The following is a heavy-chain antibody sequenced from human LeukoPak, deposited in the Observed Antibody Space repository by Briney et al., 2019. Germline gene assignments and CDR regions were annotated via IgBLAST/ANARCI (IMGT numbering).Heavy chain of an antibody. D-gene: IGHD3-3*01. J-gene: IGHJ4*02. CDR2: IFYSGST. V-gene: IGHV4-39*01. Sequence: PSETLSLTCTVSGGSIRSSSHNWDWIRQPPGKGLEYIGSIFYSGSTYYNPSLTSRVTISVDTSKNQFSLKLSSVTAADTVVYYCARRPKQPGFWSGYVDYWGQGILVTVSP. CDR1: GGSIRSSSHN. CDR3: ARRPKQPGFWSGYVDY.